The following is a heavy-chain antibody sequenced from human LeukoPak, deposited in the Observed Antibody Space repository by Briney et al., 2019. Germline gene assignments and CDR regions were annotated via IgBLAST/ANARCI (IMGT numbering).Heavy chain of an antibody. J-gene: IGHJ6*03. D-gene: IGHD3-9*01. CDR3: ARDGPSDILTGYSYYYYYYMDV. CDR2: IYYSGST. V-gene: IGHV4-39*02. CDR1: GGSISSSSYY. Sequence: SETLSLTCTVSGGSISSSSYYWGWIRQPPGKGLEWIGSIYYSGSTYYNPSLKSRVTISVDTSKNQFSLKLSSVTAADTAVYYCARDGPSDILTGYSYYYYYYMDVWGKGTTVTISS.